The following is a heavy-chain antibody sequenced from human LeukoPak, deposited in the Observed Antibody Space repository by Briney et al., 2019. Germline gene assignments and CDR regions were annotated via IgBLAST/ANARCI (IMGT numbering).Heavy chain of an antibody. CDR3: ARLLAAAGLIYFDY. CDR2: IYYSGST. Sequence: PSETLSLTCTVSGGPISSYYWSWIRQPPGKGLEWIGYIYYSGSTNYNPSLKSRVTISVDTSKNQFSLKLSSVTAADTAVYYCARLLAAAGLIYFDYWGQGTLVTVSS. V-gene: IGHV4-59*01. CDR1: GGPISSYY. J-gene: IGHJ4*02. D-gene: IGHD6-13*01.